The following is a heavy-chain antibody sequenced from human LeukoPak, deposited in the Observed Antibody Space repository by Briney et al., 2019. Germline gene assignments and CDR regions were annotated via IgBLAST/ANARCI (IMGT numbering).Heavy chain of an antibody. V-gene: IGHV1-46*01. J-gene: IGHJ4*02. D-gene: IGHD5-12*01. Sequence: GASVKVSCKVSGYTLTELSMHWVRQAPGQGLEWMGIINPSGGSTSYAQKFQGRVTMTRDTSTSTVYMELSSLRSEDTAVYYCARDRTYSGYDSLGYWGQGTLVTVSS. CDR2: INPSGGST. CDR3: ARDRTYSGYDSLGY. CDR1: GYTLTELS.